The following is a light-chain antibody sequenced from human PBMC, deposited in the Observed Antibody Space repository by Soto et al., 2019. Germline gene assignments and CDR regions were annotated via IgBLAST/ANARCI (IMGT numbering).Light chain of an antibody. V-gene: IGKV3-11*01. CDR3: QQYGKLPIT. CDR1: QSVNRY. Sequence: EIVLTQSPATLSLSPGERATLSCWASQSVNRYLVWYQQKPGQAPRLLMYDASKRATGIPARFSGSGSGTDFTLTISSLEPEDFAVYYCQQYGKLPITFGQGTRLEIK. CDR2: DAS. J-gene: IGKJ5*01.